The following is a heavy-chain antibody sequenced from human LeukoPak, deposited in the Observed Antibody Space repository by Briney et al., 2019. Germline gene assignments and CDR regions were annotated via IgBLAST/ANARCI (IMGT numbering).Heavy chain of an antibody. CDR2: IYSGGSP. J-gene: IGHJ3*02. D-gene: IGHD4-17*01. CDR1: GFTVSSNY. V-gene: IGHV3-53*01. Sequence: PGGSLRLSCAASGFTVSSNYMTWVRQAPGKGLEWVSDIYSGGSPYYADSVRGRFTISRDKSKNTVFLQMSSLRAEDTAVYYCARSARGDYGGAFDIWGQGTKVTVSS. CDR3: ARSARGDYGGAFDI.